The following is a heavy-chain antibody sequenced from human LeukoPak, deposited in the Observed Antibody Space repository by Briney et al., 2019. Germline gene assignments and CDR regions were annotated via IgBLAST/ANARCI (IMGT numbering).Heavy chain of an antibody. CDR2: ISNGGSAT. V-gene: IGHV3-7*03. Sequence: VQPGGSLRLSCVASGSTFSPYWMSWVRQTPGKGLEWVASISNGGSATYYVDSVRGRFTISRDDAKNSLFLQMNGLRADDTAVYYCTRENYVPDSWGQGTLVTVSS. CDR3: TRENYVPDS. J-gene: IGHJ4*02. D-gene: IGHD3-10*02. CDR1: GSTFSPYW.